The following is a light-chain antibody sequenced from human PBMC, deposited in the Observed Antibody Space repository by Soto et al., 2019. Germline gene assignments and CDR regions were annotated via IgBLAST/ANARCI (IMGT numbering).Light chain of an antibody. V-gene: IGLV1-40*01. CDR3: QSSDSSLSAHYV. CDR2: GNS. Sequence: QSVLTQPPSVSGAPGQRVTISCTGSSSNIGAGYDVHWYQQLPGTAPKLLIYGNSNRPSGVPDRFSGSKSGTSASLAITGRQAEDDADYYCQSSDSSLSAHYVFGTGTKLTVL. CDR1: SSNIGAGYD. J-gene: IGLJ1*01.